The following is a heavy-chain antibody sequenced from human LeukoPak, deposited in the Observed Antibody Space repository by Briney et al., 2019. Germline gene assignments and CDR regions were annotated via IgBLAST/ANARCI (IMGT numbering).Heavy chain of an antibody. J-gene: IGHJ1*01. Sequence: GGSLRLSCETSGFIFSNCWMTWVRQAPGKGLEWVANIKTDASEKYYADSVKGRFTISRDNAENSLYLQMNSLRAEDTAVYYCATYSTRNAREFQSWGQGTLVTVCS. CDR3: ATYSTRNAREFQS. V-gene: IGHV3-7*01. D-gene: IGHD4-11*01. CDR2: IKTDASEK. CDR1: GFIFSNCW.